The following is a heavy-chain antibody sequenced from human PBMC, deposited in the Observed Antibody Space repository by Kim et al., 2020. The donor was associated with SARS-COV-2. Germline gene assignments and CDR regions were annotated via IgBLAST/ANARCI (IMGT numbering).Heavy chain of an antibody. Sequence: GGSLRLSCAASGFTFSDYYMTWIRQAPGKGLEWVSYIGSGGSPIHYADSVKGRFTISRDNAKSSLYLQVDSLRAEDTAVYYCGRGSERVVGYCICGVCFSALYGMDVWGQGTTVIVSS. J-gene: IGHJ6*02. D-gene: IGHD2-8*02. CDR2: IGSGGSPI. CDR3: GRGSERVVGYCICGVCFSALYGMDV. V-gene: IGHV3-11*01. CDR1: GFTFSDYY.